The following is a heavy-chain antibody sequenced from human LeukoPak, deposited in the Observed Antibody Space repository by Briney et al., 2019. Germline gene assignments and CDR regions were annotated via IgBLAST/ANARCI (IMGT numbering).Heavy chain of an antibody. V-gene: IGHV3-30-3*01. D-gene: IGHD5-18*01. CDR2: ISYDGSNK. CDR1: GFTFSSYA. Sequence: PGRSLRLSCSASGFTFSSYAMHWVRQAPGKGLEWVAVISYDGSNKYYADSVKGRFTISRDNSKNTLYLQMNSLRAEDTAVYYCARDGGQVDTAMVTSFIDYWGQGTLVTVSS. J-gene: IGHJ4*02. CDR3: ARDGGQVDTAMVTSFIDY.